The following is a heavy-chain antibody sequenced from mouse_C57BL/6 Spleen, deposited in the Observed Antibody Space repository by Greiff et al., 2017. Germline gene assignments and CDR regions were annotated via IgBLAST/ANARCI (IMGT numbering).Heavy chain of an antibody. CDR1: GYAFSSSW. CDR3: ANGNYYFDY. CDR2: IYPGDGDT. Sequence: VQLQESGPELVKPGASVKISCKASGYAFSSSWMNWVKQRPGKGLEWIGRIYPGDGDTNYNGKFKGKATLTADKSSSTAYMQLSSLTSEDSAVYFCANGNYYFDYWGQGTTLTVSS. D-gene: IGHD2-1*01. V-gene: IGHV1-82*01. J-gene: IGHJ2*01.